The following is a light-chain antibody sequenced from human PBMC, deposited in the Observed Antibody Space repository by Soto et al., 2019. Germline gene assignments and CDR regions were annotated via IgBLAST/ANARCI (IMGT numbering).Light chain of an antibody. CDR2: GAS. J-gene: IGKJ1*01. Sequence: TQSPGTLSLSPGERATLSCRASQSVSGSYLAWYQQKPGQAPRLLIFGASSRATGIPDRFSGSGSGTDFTLTISRLEPEDFAVYYCQQYGTSRTFGQGTKVDIK. V-gene: IGKV3-20*01. CDR1: QSVSGSY. CDR3: QQYGTSRT.